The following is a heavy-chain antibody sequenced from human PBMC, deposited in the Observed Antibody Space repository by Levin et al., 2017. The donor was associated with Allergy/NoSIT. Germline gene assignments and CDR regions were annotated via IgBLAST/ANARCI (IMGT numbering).Heavy chain of an antibody. V-gene: IGHV3-9*01. CDR2: ISWNSGSI. CDR1: GFTFDDYA. Sequence: SLKISCAASGFTFDDYAMHWVRQAPGKGLEWVSGISWNSGSIGYADSVKGRFTISRDNAKNSLYLQMNSLRAEDTALYYCAKSPYTAMVVGWFDPWGQGTLVTVSS. D-gene: IGHD5-18*01. CDR3: AKSPYTAMVVGWFDP. J-gene: IGHJ5*02.